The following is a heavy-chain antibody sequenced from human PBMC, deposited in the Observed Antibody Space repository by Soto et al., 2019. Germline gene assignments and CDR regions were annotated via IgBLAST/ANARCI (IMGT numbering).Heavy chain of an antibody. Sequence: VQLVESGGGVVQPGTSLKLSCAASGFTFDDFGFHWVRQAPGKGLEWVATLSYDGSHEYYADSVKGRFTISRDNSKITLYLQMNSLKTEDTAMYYCAKEMFPRTVLDSSSPWGDYWGQGTLVTVSS. V-gene: IGHV3-30*18. CDR2: LSYDGSHE. CDR3: AKEMFPRTVLDSSSPWGDY. J-gene: IGHJ4*02. D-gene: IGHD3-22*01. CDR1: GFTFDDFG.